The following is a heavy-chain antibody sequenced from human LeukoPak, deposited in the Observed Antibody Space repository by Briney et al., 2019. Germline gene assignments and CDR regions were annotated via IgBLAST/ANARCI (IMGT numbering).Heavy chain of an antibody. V-gene: IGHV3-53*01. D-gene: IGHD6-19*01. CDR3: ARVGSGWLTFDY. J-gene: IGHJ4*02. Sequence: GGSLRLYCAASGFTVSSNYMSWVRQAPGKGLEWVSVIYSGGSTYYADSVKGRFTISRDNSKNTLYLQMSSLRAEDTAVYYCARVGSGWLTFDYWGQGTLVTVSS. CDR1: GFTVSSNY. CDR2: IYSGGST.